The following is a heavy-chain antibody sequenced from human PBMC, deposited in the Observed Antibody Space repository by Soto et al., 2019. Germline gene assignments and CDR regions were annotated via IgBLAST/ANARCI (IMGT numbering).Heavy chain of an antibody. CDR1: GFTFSSYG. D-gene: IGHD3-22*01. Sequence: QVQLVESGGGVVQPGRSLRLSCAASGFTFSSYGMHWVRQAPGKGLEWVAVIWYDGSNKYYADSVKGRFTISRDNSKNTLYLQMNSLRAEDTAVYYCARSDSSGYYYIDYGGQGTLVTVSS. J-gene: IGHJ4*02. CDR3: ARSDSSGYYYIDY. V-gene: IGHV3-33*01. CDR2: IWYDGSNK.